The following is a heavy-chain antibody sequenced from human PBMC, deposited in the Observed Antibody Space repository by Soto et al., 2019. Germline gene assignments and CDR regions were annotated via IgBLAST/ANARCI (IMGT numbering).Heavy chain of an antibody. V-gene: IGHV1-69*02. D-gene: IGHD3-10*01. Sequence: QVQLVQSGAEVKKPGSSVKVSCKASGGTFSSYTISWVRQAPGQGLEWMGRIIPILGIANYAQKFQGRVTITADKSTSTVYMELSSLRSEDTAGYYCARGESGMDVWGQGTTVTVSS. CDR2: IIPILGIA. J-gene: IGHJ6*02. CDR3: ARGESGMDV. CDR1: GGTFSSYT.